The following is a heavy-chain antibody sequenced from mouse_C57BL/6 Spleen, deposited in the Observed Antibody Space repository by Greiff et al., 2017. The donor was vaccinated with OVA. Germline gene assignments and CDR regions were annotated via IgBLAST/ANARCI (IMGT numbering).Heavy chain of an antibody. D-gene: IGHD1-1*01. J-gene: IGHJ1*03. CDR2: IYPSDSET. CDR3: ARQTLLRGWYFDV. V-gene: IGHV1-61*01. Sequence: VQLQQPGAELVRPGSSVKLSCKASGYTFTSYWMDWVKQRPGQGLEWIGNIYPSDSETHYNQKFKDKATLTVDKSSSTAYMQLSSLTSEDSAVYYCARQTLLRGWYFDVWGTGTTVTVSS. CDR1: GYTFTSYW.